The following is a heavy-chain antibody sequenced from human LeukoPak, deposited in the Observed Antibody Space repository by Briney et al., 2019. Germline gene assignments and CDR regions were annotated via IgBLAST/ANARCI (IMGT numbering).Heavy chain of an antibody. V-gene: IGHV5-51*01. CDR1: GYSFTTYW. Sequence: GESLKISCKGSGYSFTTYWIAWVRQTPGKGLEWMGIIYPGDSDTRYSPSFQGQVTISADKPMRVAYLQWTSLKASDTAMYYCAWSVSGATFDYWGQGTLVTVSS. CDR3: AWSVSGATFDY. CDR2: IYPGDSDT. D-gene: IGHD6-19*01. J-gene: IGHJ4*02.